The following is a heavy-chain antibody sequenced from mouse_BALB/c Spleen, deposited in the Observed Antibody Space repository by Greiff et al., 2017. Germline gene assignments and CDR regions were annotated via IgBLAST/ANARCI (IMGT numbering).Heavy chain of an antibody. CDR3: ARDLGQGDY. CDR2: IDPSDSET. D-gene: IGHD3-3*01. J-gene: IGHJ2*01. V-gene: IGHV1-69*02. Sequence: VQLQQPGAELVKPGAPVKLSCKASGYTFTSYWMNWVKQRPGRGLEWIGRIDPSDSETHYNQKFKDKATLTVDKSSSTAYIQLSSLTSEDSAVYYCARDLGQGDYWGQGTTLTVSS. CDR1: GYTFTSYW.